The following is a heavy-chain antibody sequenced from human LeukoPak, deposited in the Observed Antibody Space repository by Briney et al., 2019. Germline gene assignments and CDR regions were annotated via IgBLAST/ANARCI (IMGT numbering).Heavy chain of an antibody. CDR2: ISKDGSTT. V-gene: IGHV3-74*01. D-gene: IGHD5-18*01. CDR3: ARGASSGYRIDY. Sequence: PGGSLRLSCAASGFTSNNYWMQWVRQAPGKELVWVSRISKDGSTTNYADSVKGRFTISRDNAKNTLYLQMNSLTAEDTALYYCARGASSGYRIDYWGQGTLVTVSS. CDR1: GFTSNNYW. J-gene: IGHJ4*02.